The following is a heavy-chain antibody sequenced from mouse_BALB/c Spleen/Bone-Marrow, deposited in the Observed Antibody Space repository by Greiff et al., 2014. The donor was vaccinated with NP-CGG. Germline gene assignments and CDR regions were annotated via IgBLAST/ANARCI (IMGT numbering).Heavy chain of an antibody. Sequence: VQLQQSGAELVKPGASVKLSCKASGYTFSSYYMYWVKQRPGQGLEWIGEINPSNGGTKFNEKFKSKATLTVDKSSSTAYMQLSSLTSEDSAVYYCTRSNYGYWYFDVWGAGTTVIVSS. CDR3: TRSNYGYWYFDV. J-gene: IGHJ1*01. V-gene: IGHV1S81*02. CDR1: GYTFSSYY. D-gene: IGHD1-1*01. CDR2: INPSNGGT.